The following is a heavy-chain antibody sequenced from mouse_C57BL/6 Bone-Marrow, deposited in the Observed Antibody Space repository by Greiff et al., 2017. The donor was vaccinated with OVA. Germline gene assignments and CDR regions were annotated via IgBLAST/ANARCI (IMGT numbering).Heavy chain of an antibody. CDR1: GYAFSSSW. J-gene: IGHJ3*01. CDR3: ARSDYASSTGFAY. CDR2: IYPGDGDT. D-gene: IGHD1-1*01. Sequence: QVQLQQSGPELVKPGASVKISCKASGYAFSSSWMNWVKQRPGKGLEWIGRIYPGDGDTNYNGKFKGKATLTADKSSSTAYMQLSSLTSEDSAVYFCARSDYASSTGFAYWGQGTLVTVSA. V-gene: IGHV1-82*01.